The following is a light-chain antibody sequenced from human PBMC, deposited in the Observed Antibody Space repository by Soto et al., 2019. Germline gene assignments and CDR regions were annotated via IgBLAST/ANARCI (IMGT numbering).Light chain of an antibody. CDR2: GAS. V-gene: IGKV3-20*01. Sequence: EIVLTQSPGTLSLSPGERATLSCRASQSVSSSYLAWYQQKPGQAPRLLIYGASSRATGTPDRFTGSGSGTDFTLAISRLEPEDFAVYYCQQYGGSPTFGQGTKVEIK. J-gene: IGKJ1*01. CDR3: QQYGGSPT. CDR1: QSVSSSY.